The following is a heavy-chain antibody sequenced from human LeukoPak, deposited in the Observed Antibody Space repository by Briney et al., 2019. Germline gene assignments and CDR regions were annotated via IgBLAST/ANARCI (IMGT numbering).Heavy chain of an antibody. CDR3: ARVYYDSSGYSFDY. Sequence: SETLSLTCTVSGGSVNSGSYYWSWIRQPPGKGLEWIGYIYYSGSTNYNPSLKSRVTISVDTSKNQFSLKLSSVTAADTAVYYCARVYYDSSGYSFDYWGQGTLVAVSS. CDR1: GGSVNSGSYY. D-gene: IGHD3-22*01. V-gene: IGHV4-61*01. CDR2: IYYSGST. J-gene: IGHJ4*02.